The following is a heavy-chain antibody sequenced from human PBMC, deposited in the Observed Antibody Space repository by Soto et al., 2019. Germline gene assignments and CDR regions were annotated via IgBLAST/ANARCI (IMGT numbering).Heavy chain of an antibody. J-gene: IGHJ6*02. CDR3: TRDLDIGHRGYSQGNV. CDR2: VYFSGST. D-gene: IGHD5-12*01. CDR1: GGSISSYY. Sequence: SETLSLTCTISGGSISSYYWSWIRQTPGKGLEWIGYVYFSGSTNYNPSLKSRVLISIDTSRNQFSLKLNSVTAADTAVYYCTRDLDIGHRGYSQGNVWGQGKTVTVSS. V-gene: IGHV4-59*01.